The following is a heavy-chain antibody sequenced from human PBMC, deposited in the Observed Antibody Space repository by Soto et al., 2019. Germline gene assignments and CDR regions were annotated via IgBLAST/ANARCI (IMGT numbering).Heavy chain of an antibody. CDR3: ARVDGQYNWTHNYYYYYMDV. CDR1: GGSISSYY. Sequence: SETLSLTCTVSGGSISSYYWSWIRQPPGKGLEWIGYIYYSGSTNYNPSLKSRVTISVDTSKNQFSLKLSSVTAADTAVYYCARVDGQYNWTHNYYYYYMDVWGKGTTVTVSS. CDR2: IYYSGST. D-gene: IGHD1-1*01. J-gene: IGHJ6*03. V-gene: IGHV4-59*01.